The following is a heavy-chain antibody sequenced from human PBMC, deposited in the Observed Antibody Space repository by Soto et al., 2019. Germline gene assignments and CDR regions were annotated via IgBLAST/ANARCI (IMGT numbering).Heavy chain of an antibody. CDR3: ATYTAFAKYYFDY. CDR1: GVSITTNGYS. CDR2: IYPSGTI. J-gene: IGHJ4*02. D-gene: IGHD3-16*01. V-gene: IGHV4-30-2*01. Sequence: PSETLSPTCAVSGVSITTNGYSWSWIRQPPGKGLEWIGYIYPSGTIFYNPSLNSRVTISADTSNNQFSLKLTSVTAADTAVYFCATYTAFAKYYFDYWGRGTLVTVSS.